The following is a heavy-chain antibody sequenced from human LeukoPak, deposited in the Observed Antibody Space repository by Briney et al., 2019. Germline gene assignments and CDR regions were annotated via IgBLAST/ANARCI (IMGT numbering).Heavy chain of an antibody. CDR1: GFTFSSYD. CDR3: ARARTSVAAPDY. D-gene: IGHD2-15*01. Sequence: GGSLRLSCAASGFTFSSYDMHWVRQAPGKGLEWVAVIWYDGSNKYYADSVKGRFTIARDNSKNTLCLQMNSLRVEDTAVYYCARARTSVAAPDYWGQGTLVTVSS. CDR2: IWYDGSNK. V-gene: IGHV3-33*01. J-gene: IGHJ4*02.